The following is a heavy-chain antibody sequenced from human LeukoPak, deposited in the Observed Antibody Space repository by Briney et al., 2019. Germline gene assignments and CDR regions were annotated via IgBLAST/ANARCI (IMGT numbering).Heavy chain of an antibody. CDR2: ISSSSSTI. CDR3: AVYGSGLFDY. Sequence: GGSLRPSCAASGFTFSRYAMNWVRQAPGRGLEWVSYISSSSSTIYYADSVKGRFTISRDNAKNSLYLQMNSLRAEDTAVYYCAVYGSGLFDYWGQGTLVTVSS. D-gene: IGHD3-10*01. V-gene: IGHV3-48*04. J-gene: IGHJ4*02. CDR1: GFTFSRYA.